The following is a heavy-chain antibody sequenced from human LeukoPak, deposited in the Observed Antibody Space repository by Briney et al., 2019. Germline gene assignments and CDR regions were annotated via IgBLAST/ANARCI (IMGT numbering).Heavy chain of an antibody. CDR3: ARDLPDSYGPEGNWYFDL. Sequence: GGSLRPSCAASGFTFSSYWMHWVRQAPGKGLVWVSRINSDGSSTSYADSVKGRFTISRDNAKNTLYLQMNSLRAEDTAVYYCARDLPDSYGPEGNWYFDLWGRGTLVTVSS. CDR1: GFTFSSYW. CDR2: INSDGSST. V-gene: IGHV3-74*01. D-gene: IGHD5-18*01. J-gene: IGHJ2*01.